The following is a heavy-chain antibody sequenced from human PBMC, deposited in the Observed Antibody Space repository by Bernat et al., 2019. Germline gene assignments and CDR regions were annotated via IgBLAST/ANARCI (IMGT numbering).Heavy chain of an antibody. V-gene: IGHV3-30-3*01. Sequence: QVQLVESGGGVVQPGRSLRLSCAASGFTFSSYAMHWVRQAPGKGLEWVAVISYDGSNKYYADSVKGRFTISRDNSKNTLYLQMNSLRAEDTGVDYCAGVGNLHWDFDVWGPGTLVTGSS. CDR2: ISYDGSNK. CDR3: AGVGNLHWDFDV. D-gene: IGHD4-23*01. J-gene: IGHJ2*01. CDR1: GFTFSSYA.